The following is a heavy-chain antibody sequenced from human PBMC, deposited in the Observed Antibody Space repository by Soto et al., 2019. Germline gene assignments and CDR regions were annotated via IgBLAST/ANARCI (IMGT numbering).Heavy chain of an antibody. J-gene: IGHJ4*02. D-gene: IGHD5-12*01. CDR3: AKGSVEMATNAYFDY. CDR1: GFTFSTYG. V-gene: IGHV3-23*01. CDR2: ISGSGGNT. Sequence: PGGSLRLSCAASGFTFSTYGMSWVRQAPGKGLEWVSGISGSGGNTYYADSVKGRFTISRDNSKNTLYLQMNSLRAEDTAIYYCAKGSVEMATNAYFDYWGQGTLVTVSS.